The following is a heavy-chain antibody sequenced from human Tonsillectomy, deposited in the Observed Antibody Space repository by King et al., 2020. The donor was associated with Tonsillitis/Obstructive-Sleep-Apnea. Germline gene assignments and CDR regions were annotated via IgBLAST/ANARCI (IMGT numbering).Heavy chain of an antibody. CDR2: INHSGST. Sequence: VQLQQWGAGLLKPSETLSLTCAVYGGSFSGYYWSWIRQPPGKGLEWIGEINHSGSTNYNPSLKSRVTISVDTSKNQFSLKLSSVTAGDTAVYYCARGRGGNWNYYYYMDVWGKGTTVTVSS. D-gene: IGHD4-23*01. CDR1: GGSFSGYY. V-gene: IGHV4-34*01. CDR3: ARGRGGNWNYYYYMDV. J-gene: IGHJ6*03.